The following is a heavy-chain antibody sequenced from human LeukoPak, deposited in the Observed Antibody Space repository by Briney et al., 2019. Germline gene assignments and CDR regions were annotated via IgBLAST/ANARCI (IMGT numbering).Heavy chain of an antibody. J-gene: IGHJ5*02. V-gene: IGHV3-13*01. D-gene: IGHD1-26*01. CDR2: IGTAGDT. CDR3: ARGGSGSQVSSLDH. CDR1: GFIFSRND. Sequence: GGSLRLSCAASGFIFSRNDMHWVRQATGKGLEWVSTIGTAGDTYYPGSVKGRFTISRENAKNALYLQMNSLRAGDTAVYYCARGGSGSQVSSLDHWGQGTLVTVSS.